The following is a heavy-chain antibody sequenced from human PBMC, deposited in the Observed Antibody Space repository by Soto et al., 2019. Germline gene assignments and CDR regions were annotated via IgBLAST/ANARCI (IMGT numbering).Heavy chain of an antibody. CDR2: IIPIFGTA. D-gene: IGHD2-15*01. J-gene: IGHJ5*02. CDR1: GGAFSSYA. Sequence: ASVKVSCKASGGAFSSYAISWVRQAPGQGLEWMGGIIPIFGTANYAQKFQGRVTITADESTSTAYMELSSLRSEDTAVYYCAREAGYCSVGSCYSDWFDPWGHGTLVTVSS. V-gene: IGHV1-69*13. CDR3: AREAGYCSVGSCYSDWFDP.